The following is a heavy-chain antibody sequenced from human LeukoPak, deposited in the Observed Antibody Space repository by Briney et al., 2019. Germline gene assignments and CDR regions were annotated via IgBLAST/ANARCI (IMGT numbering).Heavy chain of an antibody. D-gene: IGHD5-24*01. V-gene: IGHV4-39*01. CDR3: ARHLPQTDGTKRGFDY. CDR2: ISSSGST. CDR1: GDSISSRPYD. Sequence: SETLSLTCTVHGDSISSRPYDWGWIRQPPGKGLDYIGRISSSGSTYSNPPLQHRFTISVDASKNQFSLRVGSVTAEDTAVYYCARHLPQTDGTKRGFDYWGQGTLVTVSS. J-gene: IGHJ4*02.